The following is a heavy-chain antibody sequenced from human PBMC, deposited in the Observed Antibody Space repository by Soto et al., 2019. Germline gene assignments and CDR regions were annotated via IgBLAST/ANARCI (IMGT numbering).Heavy chain of an antibody. V-gene: IGHV3-23*01. D-gene: IGHD3-9*01. CDR3: VKLRTDWVNDAFEM. Sequence: GGSLRLSCEASGFTFTSYAMSWVRQAPGKGLEWVSAISRTGENTHYADSVKGRFTISRDNSKTTLYLQMNSLRAEDTAVYYCVKLRTDWVNDAFEMWGQGTMVTVSS. CDR2: ISRTGENT. J-gene: IGHJ3*02. CDR1: GFTFTSYA.